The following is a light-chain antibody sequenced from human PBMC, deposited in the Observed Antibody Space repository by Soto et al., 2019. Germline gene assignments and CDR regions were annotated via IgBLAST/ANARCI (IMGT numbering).Light chain of an antibody. V-gene: IGKV1-39*01. J-gene: IGKJ1*01. CDR2: AAS. CDR1: QSVSNY. CDR3: QQSYSAPPT. Sequence: DIQMTQSPSSLSASVGDRVTITCRASQSVSNYLNWYQQQPGNAPKLLIYAASSLQSGVTSRFSARGSGTDFTLTISSLQPGDSATYDCQQSYSAPPTFGKGTKVESK.